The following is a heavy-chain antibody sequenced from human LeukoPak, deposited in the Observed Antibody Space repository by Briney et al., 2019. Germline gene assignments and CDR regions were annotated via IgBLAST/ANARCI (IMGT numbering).Heavy chain of an antibody. D-gene: IGHD1-14*01. CDR3: ARSYNRVELVYY. J-gene: IGHJ4*02. CDR1: GGSFSGYY. V-gene: IGHV4-34*01. Sequence: SDTLSLPCAVYGGSFSGYYWTWLSQPPRKGLEWIGEIKHSGSTNCSPSLKSRVTISIDTSKSHFSLKLSSVPGADTAVYYCARSYNRVELVYYWGQGTLVTVSS. CDR2: IKHSGST.